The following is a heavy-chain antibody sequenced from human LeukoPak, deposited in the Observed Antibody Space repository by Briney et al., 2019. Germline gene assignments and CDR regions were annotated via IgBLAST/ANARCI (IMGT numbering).Heavy chain of an antibody. D-gene: IGHD3-16*02. V-gene: IGHV4-59*01. CDR1: GGSISSYY. CDR2: IYYSGST. J-gene: IGHJ6*02. Sequence: SETLSLTCTVSGGSISSYYWSWIRQPPGKGLEWIGYIYYSGSTNYNPSLKSRVTISVDTSKNQFSLKLNSVTAADTAVYYCARGSLSFGGVIVSDHYGMDVWGQGTTVTVSS. CDR3: ARGSLSFGGVIVSDHYGMDV.